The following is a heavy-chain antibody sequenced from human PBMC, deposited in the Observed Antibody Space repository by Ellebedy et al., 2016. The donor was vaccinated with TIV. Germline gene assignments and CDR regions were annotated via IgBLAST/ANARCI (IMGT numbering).Heavy chain of an antibody. J-gene: IGHJ4*02. V-gene: IGHV3-23*01. D-gene: IGHD5-18*01. CDR3: AKDRTPGDGYWVFDN. CDR1: GFTFSPYA. Sequence: PGGSLRLSCAASGFTFSPYAMAWVRQAPGKGLEWVSGIVGSGAQKYADSVKGRFTISRHNSKRTVDLQMNSLRAEDTAVYFCAKDRTPGDGYWVFDNWGQGTLVSVSS. CDR2: IVGSGA.